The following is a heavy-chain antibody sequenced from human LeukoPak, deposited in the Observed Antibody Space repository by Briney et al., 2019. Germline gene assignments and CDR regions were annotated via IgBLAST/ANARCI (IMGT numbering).Heavy chain of an antibody. CDR1: GFTFSSYG. CDR2: IWYDGSNK. CDR3: ARLGWELGNWDY. D-gene: IGHD1-26*01. Sequence: GGSLRLSCAASGFTFSSYGMHWVRQAPGKGLEWVAVIWYDGSNKYYADSVKGRFTISRDNSKNTLYLQMNSLGAEDTAVYYCARLGWELGNWDYWGQGTLVTVSS. J-gene: IGHJ4*02. V-gene: IGHV3-33*01.